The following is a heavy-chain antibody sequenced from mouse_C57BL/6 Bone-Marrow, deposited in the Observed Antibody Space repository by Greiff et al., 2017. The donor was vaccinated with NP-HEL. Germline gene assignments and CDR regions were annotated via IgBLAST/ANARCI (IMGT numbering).Heavy chain of an antibody. Sequence: QVQLQQSGPGLVQPSQSLSITCTVSGFSLTSYGVHWVRQSPGKGLEWLGVIWSGGSTDYNAAFISSMRISKDNSKSKVFFKRNGLHAYEPAIYYFARADLQLRLRGAMDYWGQETSVTVSS. CDR3: ARADLQLRLRGAMDY. CDR1: GFSLTSYG. J-gene: IGHJ4*01. D-gene: IGHD3-2*02. V-gene: IGHV2-2*01. CDR2: IWSGGST.